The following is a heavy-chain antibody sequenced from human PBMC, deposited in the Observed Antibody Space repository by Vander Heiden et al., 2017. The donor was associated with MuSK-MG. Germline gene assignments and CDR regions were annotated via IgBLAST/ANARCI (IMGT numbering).Heavy chain of an antibody. D-gene: IGHD2-21*02. CDR1: GFTFSSYS. Sequence: EVQLVESGGGLVKPGGSLRLSCAASGFTFSSYSMNWVRQAPGKGLEWVSSISSSSSYIYYADSVKGRFTISRDNAKNSLYLQMNSLRAEDTAVYYCARELSCGGDCNHFDYWGQGTLVTVSS. J-gene: IGHJ4*02. CDR3: ARELSCGGDCNHFDY. CDR2: ISSSSSYI. V-gene: IGHV3-21*01.